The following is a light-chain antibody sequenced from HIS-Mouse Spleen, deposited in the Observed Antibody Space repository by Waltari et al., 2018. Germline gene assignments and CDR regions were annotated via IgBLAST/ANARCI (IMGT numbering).Light chain of an antibody. J-gene: IGLJ3*02. CDR2: EGS. Sequence: QSALTHPASVSGSPGQSITISCTCTSSDVGSYNLVSWYQQHPGKAPKLMMYEGSKRKEGVENRFYGSKSGNTASLTISGLQAEDEADYYCCSYAGSSTWVFGGGTKLTVL. V-gene: IGLV2-23*01. CDR1: SSDVGSYNL. CDR3: CSYAGSSTWV.